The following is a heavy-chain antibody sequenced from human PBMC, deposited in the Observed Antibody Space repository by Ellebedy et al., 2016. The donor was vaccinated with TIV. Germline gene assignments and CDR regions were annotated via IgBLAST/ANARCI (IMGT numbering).Heavy chain of an antibody. CDR2: IYWNDDK. D-gene: IGHD1-14*01. CDR3: AHLPITAAIIDFYFDY. V-gene: IGHV2-5*01. CDR1: GFSLRTRGVG. Sequence: SGPTLVKPTQTLTLACTFSGFSLRTRGVGVGWVRQPPGKALEWLAVIYWNDDKRYSPSLKSRLTITKDTSKKQVVLTVTNMDPVDTGTYYCAHLPITAAIIDFYFDYWGQGTPVTVSS. J-gene: IGHJ4*02.